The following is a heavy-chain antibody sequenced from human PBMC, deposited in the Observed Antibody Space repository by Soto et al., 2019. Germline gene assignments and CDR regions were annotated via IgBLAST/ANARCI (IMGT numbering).Heavy chain of an antibody. CDR1: GYTFTSYY. J-gene: IGHJ6*02. Sequence: QVQLVQSGAEVKKPGASVKVSCKASGYTFTSYYMHWVRQAPGQGLEWMGIINPSGGSTSYAHKFQGRVTMTRDTSTSTVYMDLSSLRSEDTAVYYCARERGYCSSTSCSSYGMDVWGQGTTVTVSS. CDR2: INPSGGST. V-gene: IGHV1-46*01. D-gene: IGHD2-2*03. CDR3: ARERGYCSSTSCSSYGMDV.